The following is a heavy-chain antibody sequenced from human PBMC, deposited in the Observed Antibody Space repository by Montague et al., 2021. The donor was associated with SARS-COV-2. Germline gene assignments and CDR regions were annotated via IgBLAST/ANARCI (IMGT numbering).Heavy chain of an antibody. CDR2: IYYNGTT. CDR1: GGSISSYY. D-gene: IGHD2-2*01. V-gene: IGHV4-59*01. J-gene: IGHJ5*02. Sequence: SETLSLTCTVSGGSISSYYWSWIRQPPGKGLEWIGYIYYNGTTNYSPSLKGRVSISVDTSKHQFSLEMNSVTAADTAVYYCARERGYQLLSGWFDPWGQGTLVTVSS. CDR3: ARERGYQLLSGWFDP.